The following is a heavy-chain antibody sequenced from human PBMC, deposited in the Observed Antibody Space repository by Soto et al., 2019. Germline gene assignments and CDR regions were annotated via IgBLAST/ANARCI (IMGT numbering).Heavy chain of an antibody. J-gene: IGHJ5*02. CDR3: ARCIAVAGTGWFDP. CDR2: IIPIFGTA. D-gene: IGHD6-19*01. V-gene: IGHV1-69*06. Sequence: SVKVSCKASGCTFSSYAISCVRQAPGQGLEWMGGIIPIFGTANYAQKFQGRVTITADKSTSTAYMELSSLRSEDTAVYYCARCIAVAGTGWFDPWGQGTLVTVSS. CDR1: GCTFSSYA.